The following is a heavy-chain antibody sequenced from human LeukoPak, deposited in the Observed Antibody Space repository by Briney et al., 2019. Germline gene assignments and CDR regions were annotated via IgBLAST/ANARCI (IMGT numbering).Heavy chain of an antibody. D-gene: IGHD6-13*01. J-gene: IGHJ4*02. Sequence: PSETLSLTCTVSGGSISSSTYYWGWIRQPPGKGLEWIGSIYYSGATYYSPSLKSRVTISAVTSQNQFSLKLTSMTAADTAVYYCARGEDIAAAGLDYWGQGTLVTVSS. V-gene: IGHV4-39*01. CDR3: ARGEDIAAAGLDY. CDR1: GGSISSSTYY. CDR2: IYYSGAT.